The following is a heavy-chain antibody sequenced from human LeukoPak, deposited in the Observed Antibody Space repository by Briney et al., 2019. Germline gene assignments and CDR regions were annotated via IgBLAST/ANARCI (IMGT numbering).Heavy chain of an antibody. CDR1: GYTFTGYY. CDR2: INPNSGGT. D-gene: IGHD3-3*01. J-gene: IGHJ4*02. V-gene: IGHV1-2*04. Sequence: GASVKVSCKASGYTFTGYYMHWVRQAPGQGLEWIGWINPNSGGTNYAQKFQGWVTMTRDTSISTAYMELSRLRSDDTAVYYCARVYPSFWSGSMGYFDYWGQGTLVTVSS. CDR3: ARVYPSFWSGSMGYFDY.